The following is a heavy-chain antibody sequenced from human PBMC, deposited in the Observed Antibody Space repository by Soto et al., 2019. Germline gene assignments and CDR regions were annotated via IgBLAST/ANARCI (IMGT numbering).Heavy chain of an antibody. V-gene: IGHV1-18*04. Sequence: ASVKVSCKASGYTFTSYGISWVRQAPGQGLEWMGWISAYNGNTNYAQKLQGRVTMTTDTSTSTAYMELRSPRSDDTAVYYCARGLTGTTYRDYYGMDVWGQGTTVTVSS. J-gene: IGHJ6*02. D-gene: IGHD1-7*01. CDR2: ISAYNGNT. CDR1: GYTFTSYG. CDR3: ARGLTGTTYRDYYGMDV.